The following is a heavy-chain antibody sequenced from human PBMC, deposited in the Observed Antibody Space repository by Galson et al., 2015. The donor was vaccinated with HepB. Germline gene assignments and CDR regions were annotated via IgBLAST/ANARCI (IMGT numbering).Heavy chain of an antibody. D-gene: IGHD2-2*01. CDR2: ISSSSSYI. CDR1: GFTFSSYS. Sequence: SLRLSCAASGFTFSSYSMNWVRQAPGKGLEWVSSISSSSSYIYYADSVKGRFTISRDNAKNSLYLQMNSLRVDDTAVYYCARGTCRSGSSCDGLWFDYWGQGTLVTVSS. V-gene: IGHV3-21*01. CDR3: ARGTCRSGSSCDGLWFDY. J-gene: IGHJ4*02.